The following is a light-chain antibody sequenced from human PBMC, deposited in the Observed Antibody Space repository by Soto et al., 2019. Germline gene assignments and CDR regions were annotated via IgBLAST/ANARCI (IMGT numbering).Light chain of an antibody. CDR1: QSISSW. CDR3: QQYNSYPWT. Sequence: DIQRTQSPSTLCASVGDRLTITCRASQSISSWLAWYQQKPGKAPKLLIYKASSLESGVPSRFSGSGSGTEFTLTISSLQPDDFATYYCQQYNSYPWTFSQGTKVDIK. V-gene: IGKV1-5*03. J-gene: IGKJ1*01. CDR2: KAS.